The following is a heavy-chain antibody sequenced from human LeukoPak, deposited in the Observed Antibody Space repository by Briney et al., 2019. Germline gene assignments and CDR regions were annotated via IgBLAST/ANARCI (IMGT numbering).Heavy chain of an antibody. J-gene: IGHJ4*02. Sequence: GGSLRPSCAASGFTLSSYAVSWVRQAPGKGLEGVSGMSGSGGNTYYADSVKGRFTISRDISKNTLYLQMNSLRAEDTALYYCAKDSLPSYGGYFDYWGQGTLVTVSS. CDR1: GFTLSSYA. CDR3: AKDSLPSYGGYFDY. V-gene: IGHV3-23*01. CDR2: MSGSGGNT. D-gene: IGHD3-16*01.